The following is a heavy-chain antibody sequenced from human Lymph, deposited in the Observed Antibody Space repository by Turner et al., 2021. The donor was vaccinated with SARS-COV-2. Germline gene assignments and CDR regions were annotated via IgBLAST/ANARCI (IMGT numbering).Heavy chain of an antibody. J-gene: IGHJ6*02. D-gene: IGHD3-3*02. CDR1: GFTFSFYR. V-gene: IGHV3-21*01. CDR2: ISSSSSYI. CDR3: ARDLAPYSYYGMYV. Sequence: EVQLVESGGGLVQPGGSLSLSCAASGFTFSFYRLNWVRQAPVKWLECVSSISSSSSYIYYADSVKGRFTISRDNAKNSLCLQMNSLRADDTAVYYCARDLAPYSYYGMYVWGQGTTVTVSS.